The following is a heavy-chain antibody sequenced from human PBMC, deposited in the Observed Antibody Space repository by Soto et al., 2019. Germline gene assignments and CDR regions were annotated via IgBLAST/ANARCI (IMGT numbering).Heavy chain of an antibody. V-gene: IGHV1-18*01. CDR2: ISAYNGNT. D-gene: IGHD1-1*01. J-gene: IGHJ5*02. CDR3: ARRGTSVGLRTNWFDP. Sequence: GASVKVSCKASGYTFISYDISWVRQAPGQGLEWMGWISAYNGNTNYAQKFQGRVTMTTDTSTSTAYMELRSLRSDDTAVYYCARRGTSVGLRTNWFDPWGQGTLVTVSS. CDR1: GYTFISYD.